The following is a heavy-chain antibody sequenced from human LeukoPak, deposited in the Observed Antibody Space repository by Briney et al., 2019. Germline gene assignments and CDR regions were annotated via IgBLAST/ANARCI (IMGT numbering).Heavy chain of an antibody. CDR3: ARVEGNENWFDP. Sequence: SETLSLTCTVSGGSISSSSYYWGWIRQPPGKGLEWIGSIYHSGSTYYNPSLKSRVTISVDRSKNQFSLKLSSVTAADTAVYYCARVEGNENWFDPWGQGTLVTVSS. V-gene: IGHV4-39*07. J-gene: IGHJ5*02. CDR1: GGSISSSSYY. D-gene: IGHD1-1*01. CDR2: IYHSGST.